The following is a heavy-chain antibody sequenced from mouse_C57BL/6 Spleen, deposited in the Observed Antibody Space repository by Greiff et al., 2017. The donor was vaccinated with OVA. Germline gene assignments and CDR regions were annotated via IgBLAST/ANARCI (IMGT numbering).Heavy chain of an antibody. CDR3: ASEELGRFAY. V-gene: IGHV2-6*01. D-gene: IGHD4-1*01. J-gene: IGHJ3*01. CDR1: GFSLTSYG. Sequence: VQGVESGPGLVAPSQSLSITCTVSGFSLTSYGVDWVRQSPGKGLEWLGVIWGVGSTNYNSALKSRLSISKDNSKSQVFLKMNSLQTDDTAMYYCASEELGRFAYWGQGTLVTVSA. CDR2: IWGVGST.